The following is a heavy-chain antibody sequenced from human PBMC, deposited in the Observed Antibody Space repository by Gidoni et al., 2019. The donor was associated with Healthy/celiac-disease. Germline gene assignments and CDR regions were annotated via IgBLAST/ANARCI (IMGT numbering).Heavy chain of an antibody. D-gene: IGHD3-22*01. CDR1: GGTFSSYA. V-gene: IGHV1-69*04. CDR3: ARDPGARYDSSGYYSRVDY. CDR2: IIPIFGIA. Sequence: QVQPVQSGAEVKKPGSSVKVSCKASGGTFSSYAISWVRQAPGQGLEWMGRIIPIFGIANYAQKFQGRVTITADKSTSTAYMELSSLRSEDTAVYYCARDPGARYDSSGYYSRVDYWGQGTLVTVSS. J-gene: IGHJ4*02.